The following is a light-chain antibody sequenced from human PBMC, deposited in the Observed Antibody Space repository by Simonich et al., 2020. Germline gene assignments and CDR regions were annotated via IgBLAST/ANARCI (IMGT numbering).Light chain of an antibody. V-gene: IGLV2-14*01. J-gene: IGLJ3*02. Sequence: QSALTQPASVSGSPGQSITISCTGTSSDVGDYNYVSWYQQHPGKAPKLMIYDVRKRPSGVSNRFSGSKSGNTASLTISGLQAEDEADYYCSSYTSSSPWVFGGGTKLTVL. CDR3: SSYTSSSPWV. CDR1: SSDVGDYNY. CDR2: DVR.